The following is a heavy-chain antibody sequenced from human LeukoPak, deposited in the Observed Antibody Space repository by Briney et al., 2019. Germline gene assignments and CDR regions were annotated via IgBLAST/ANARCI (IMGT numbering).Heavy chain of an antibody. D-gene: IGHD3-10*01. J-gene: IGHJ4*02. V-gene: IGHV3-23*01. CDR2: ISGSGGST. CDR3: AREDGSGSFDY. CDR1: GFTFSNYA. Sequence: GVSLRLSCAASGFTFSNYAMSWVRQAPGEGLEWVSAISGSGGSTYYADTVRGRFTISRNNAKNSLYLQMNSLRAEDTAVYYCAREDGSGSFDYWGQGILVTVSS.